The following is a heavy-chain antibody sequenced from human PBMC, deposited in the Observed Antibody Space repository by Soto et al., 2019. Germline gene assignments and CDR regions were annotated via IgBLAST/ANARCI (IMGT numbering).Heavy chain of an antibody. CDR3: ARVEDIVVVQAAATYYYYYYGMDV. CDR2: IIPIVGTA. D-gene: IGHD2-2*01. Sequence: QVQLVQSGAEVKKPGSSVKVSCKASGGTFSSYAISWVRQAPGQGLEWMGGIIPIVGTANYAQKFKRRVTITADESTNTAYMELRSLSSEDTAVYYCARVEDIVVVQAAATYYYYYYGMDVWGQGTTVTVSS. V-gene: IGHV1-69*01. J-gene: IGHJ6*02. CDR1: GGTFSSYA.